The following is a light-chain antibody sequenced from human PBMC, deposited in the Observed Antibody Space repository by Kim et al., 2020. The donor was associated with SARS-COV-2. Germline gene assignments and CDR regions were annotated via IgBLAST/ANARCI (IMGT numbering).Light chain of an antibody. V-gene: IGLV2-14*03. Sequence: GQAITISCTGTSSDIGGYNYVSWFKQHPGTVPKLMIFDVSNRPSGVSDRFSGSKSGNTASLTISGLQAEDEADYYCCSYSTSTTVLFGGGTQLTVL. CDR2: DVS. J-gene: IGLJ2*01. CDR1: SSDIGGYNY. CDR3: CSYSTSTTVL.